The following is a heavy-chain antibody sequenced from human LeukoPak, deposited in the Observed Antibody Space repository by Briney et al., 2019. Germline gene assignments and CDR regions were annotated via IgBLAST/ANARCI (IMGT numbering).Heavy chain of an antibody. V-gene: IGHV1-18*01. CDR1: CYTFTSYS. J-gene: IGHJ5*02. Sequence: ASVKVSCKASCYTFTSYSINWVRQAPGQGLEWMGWISAHNGNTNYAQMLQGRVTMTTDTSKSTAYMELRSLRSDDTAVYYCARGIDCSTSSCYTHWFDPWGQGTLVTVSS. D-gene: IGHD2-2*02. CDR2: ISAHNGNT. CDR3: ARGIDCSTSSCYTHWFDP.